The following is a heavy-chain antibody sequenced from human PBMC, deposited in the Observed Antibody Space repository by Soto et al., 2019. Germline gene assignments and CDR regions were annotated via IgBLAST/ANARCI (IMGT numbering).Heavy chain of an antibody. CDR3: AKDKGVFNWATSYFDY. V-gene: IGHV3-30*18. Sequence: SGGSLRLSCAASGFTFSNYAMQWVRHAPGKGLEWVALTSYDGNNEYYTDSVKGRFTISRDNSKNTLFLQMNSPRPEDTAVYYCAKDKGVFNWATSYFDYWGQGALVTVSS. D-gene: IGHD1-1*01. CDR1: GFTFSNYA. CDR2: TSYDGNNE. J-gene: IGHJ4*02.